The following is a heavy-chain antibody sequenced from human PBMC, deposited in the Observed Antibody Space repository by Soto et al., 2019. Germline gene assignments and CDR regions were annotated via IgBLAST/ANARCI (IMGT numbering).Heavy chain of an antibody. J-gene: IGHJ6*03. CDR2: ISSNGTSD. Sequence: QVQLVESGGGLVKPGGSLRLSCVASGFTLSDYYMSWIRQAPGKVLEWVSDISSNGTSDNYADSVKGRVTISRDNAKNSLFLQINGLRAVDAAVYYCARRTMGTYYDMDVWGKGTTVTGSS. CDR1: GFTLSDYY. D-gene: IGHD3-10*01. V-gene: IGHV3-11*01. CDR3: ARRTMGTYYDMDV.